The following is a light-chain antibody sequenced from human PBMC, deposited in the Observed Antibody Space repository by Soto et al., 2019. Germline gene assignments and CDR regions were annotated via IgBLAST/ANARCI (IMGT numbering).Light chain of an antibody. Sequence: DIQMTQSPSTLSASLGDRVTITCRASQSISSGLAWYQQKPGKAPKVLIYDASSLQSGVPSRFSGSGSGTDFTLTISSLQPEDVATYYCQKYNSAPRTFGQGTKVDIK. CDR2: DAS. CDR1: QSISSG. V-gene: IGKV1-5*01. J-gene: IGKJ1*01. CDR3: QKYNSAPRT.